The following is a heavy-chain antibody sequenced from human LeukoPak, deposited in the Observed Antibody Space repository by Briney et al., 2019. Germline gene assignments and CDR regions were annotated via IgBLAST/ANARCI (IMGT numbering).Heavy chain of an antibody. CDR2: IYYSGSI. J-gene: IGHJ5*02. D-gene: IGHD6-6*01. CDR3: ATEGYSSSVSAQHTKNWFDP. Sequence: SDTLSLTCAVSGYSISSSNWWGWIRQPPGKGLEWIGYIYYSGSIYYNPSLKSRVTMSVDTSKNQFSLKLSSVTAADTAVYYCATEGYSSSVSAQHTKNWFDPWGQGTLVTVSS. V-gene: IGHV4-28*05. CDR1: GYSISSSNW.